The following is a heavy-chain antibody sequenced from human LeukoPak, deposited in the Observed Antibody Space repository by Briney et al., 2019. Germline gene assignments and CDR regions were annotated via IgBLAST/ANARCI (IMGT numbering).Heavy chain of an antibody. CDR2: IYSSGST. J-gene: IGHJ4*02. Sequence: SETLSLTCTVSGGSISGYYWSWIRQPPGKGLEWIGYIYSSGSTNYNPSLKSRVSISVDTSKNQFSLKLSSVTAADTAVYYCGRGGIAAAASGIDYWGQGTLVAVSS. CDR3: GRGGIAAAASGIDY. V-gene: IGHV4-59*12. CDR1: GGSISGYY. D-gene: IGHD6-13*01.